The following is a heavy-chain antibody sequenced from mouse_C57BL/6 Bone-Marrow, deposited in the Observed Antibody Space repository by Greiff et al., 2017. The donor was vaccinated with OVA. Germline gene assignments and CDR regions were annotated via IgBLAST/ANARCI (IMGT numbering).Heavy chain of an antibody. V-gene: IGHV1-82*01. J-gene: IGHJ3*01. CDR3: ASLITTVVATDAY. Sequence: VNVVESGPELVKPGASVKISCKASGYAFSSSWMNWVKQRPGKGLEWIGRIYPGDGDTNYNGKFKGKATLTADKSSSTAYMQLSSLTSEDSAVYFCASLITTVVATDAYWGQGTLVTVSA. CDR1: GYAFSSSW. D-gene: IGHD1-1*01. CDR2: IYPGDGDT.